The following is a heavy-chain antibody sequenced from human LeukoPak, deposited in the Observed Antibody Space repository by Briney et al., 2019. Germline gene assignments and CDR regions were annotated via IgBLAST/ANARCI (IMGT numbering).Heavy chain of an antibody. CDR2: IKSKTDGGTT. Sequence: GGSLRLSCAASGFTFTTYWMGWVRQAPGKGLEWVGRIKSKTDGGTTDYAAPVKGRFTISRDDSKNTLYLQMNSLKTEDTAVYYCTLGPPRFDPWGQGTLVTVST. CDR3: TLGPPRFDP. CDR1: GFTFTTYW. V-gene: IGHV3-15*01. J-gene: IGHJ5*02.